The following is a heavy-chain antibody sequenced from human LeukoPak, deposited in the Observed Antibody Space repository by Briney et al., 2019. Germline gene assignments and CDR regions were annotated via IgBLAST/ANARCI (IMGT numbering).Heavy chain of an antibody. V-gene: IGHV3-7*01. J-gene: IGHJ4*02. Sequence: GGSLRLSCAASGFTFSSYWMSWVRQAPGKGLEWVANIKQDGSEKYYVDSVKGRFTISRDNAKNSLYLQMNSLRAEDTAVYYCASHVRGYSGYYFDYWGQGTLVTASS. D-gene: IGHD5-12*01. CDR2: IKQDGSEK. CDR1: GFTFSSYW. CDR3: ASHVRGYSGYYFDY.